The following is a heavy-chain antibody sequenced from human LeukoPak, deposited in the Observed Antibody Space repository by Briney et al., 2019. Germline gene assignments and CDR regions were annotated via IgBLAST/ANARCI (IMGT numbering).Heavy chain of an antibody. CDR1: GFTFSSYS. Sequence: GGSLRLSCAASGFTFSSYSMNWVRQAPGKGLEWVSYISSSSSTIYYADSVKGRFTISRDNAKNSLYLQMNSLRAEDTAVYYCARAIRTTTGPLFDYWSQGTLVTVSS. D-gene: IGHD1-1*01. J-gene: IGHJ4*02. CDR3: ARAIRTTTGPLFDY. CDR2: ISSSSSTI. V-gene: IGHV3-48*01.